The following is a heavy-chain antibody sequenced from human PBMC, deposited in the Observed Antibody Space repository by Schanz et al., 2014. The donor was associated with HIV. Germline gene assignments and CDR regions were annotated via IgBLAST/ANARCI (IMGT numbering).Heavy chain of an antibody. J-gene: IGHJ4*02. D-gene: IGHD3-22*01. CDR3: ARETRTYYYDSSGYYVD. Sequence: QVQLQESGPGLVKPSETLSLTCTVSGGSISAFYWSWIRQPAGKGLELIGRIYTSGSTNYNPSLKIRVTMSGDTSKNQFSRKLSSVTAADTAVYYCARETRTYYYDSSGYYVDWGQGTLVTVSS. CDR1: GGSISAFY. V-gene: IGHV4-4*07. CDR2: IYTSGST.